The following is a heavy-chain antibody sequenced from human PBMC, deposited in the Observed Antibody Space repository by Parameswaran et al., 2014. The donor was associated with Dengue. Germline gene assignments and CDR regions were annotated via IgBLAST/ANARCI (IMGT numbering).Heavy chain of an antibody. CDR3: AKEGLPGNYYGMDV. CDR2: ISGSGGTK. J-gene: IGHJ6*02. Sequence: VRQAPGKGLEWVSSISGSGGTKYNTDSVKGRFSISRDNFKKTLSLQMNSLRVEDMAVYYCAKEGLPGNYYGMDVWGQGTTVTVSS. V-gene: IGHV3-23*01. D-gene: IGHD2-15*01.